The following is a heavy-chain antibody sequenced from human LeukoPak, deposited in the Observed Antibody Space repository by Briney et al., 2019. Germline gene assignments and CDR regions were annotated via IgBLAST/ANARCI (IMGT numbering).Heavy chain of an antibody. CDR2: IYYSGST. D-gene: IGHD3-3*01. J-gene: IGHJ4*02. Sequence: PSETLSLTCTVSGGSISSYYWSWIRQPPGKGLEWIGYIYYSGSTNYNPSLKSRVTISVDTSKNQLSLKLSSVTAADTAVYYCARARPVNHYDFWSGYYYFDYWGQGTLVTVSS. CDR1: GGSISSYY. V-gene: IGHV4-59*01. CDR3: ARARPVNHYDFWSGYYYFDY.